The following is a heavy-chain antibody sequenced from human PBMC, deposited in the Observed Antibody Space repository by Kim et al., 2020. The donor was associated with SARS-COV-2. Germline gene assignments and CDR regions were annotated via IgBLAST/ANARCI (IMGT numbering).Heavy chain of an antibody. CDR1: GYSFTSYW. Sequence: GESLKISCKGSGYSFTSYWIGWVRQMPGKGLEWMGIIYPGDSDTRYSPSFQGQVTISADKSISTAYLQWSSLKASDTAMYYCARHTNYYGSGSYASNYYGMDVWGQGTTVTVSS. J-gene: IGHJ6*02. V-gene: IGHV5-51*01. D-gene: IGHD3-10*01. CDR2: IYPGDSDT. CDR3: ARHTNYYGSGSYASNYYGMDV.